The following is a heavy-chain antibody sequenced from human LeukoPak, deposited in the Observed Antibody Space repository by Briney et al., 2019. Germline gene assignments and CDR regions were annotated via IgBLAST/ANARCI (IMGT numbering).Heavy chain of an antibody. CDR3: AKELNGGLPDY. V-gene: IGHV3-30*18. Sequence: GGSLRLSCAASGFTFSSYGMHWVRQAPGKGLEWVAVISYDGSNEYYADSVKGRFTISRDNSKNTLYLQMSSLRAEDTAVYYCAKELNGGLPDYWGQGTLVTVPS. CDR2: ISYDGSNE. CDR1: GFTFSSYG. D-gene: IGHD3-16*01. J-gene: IGHJ4*02.